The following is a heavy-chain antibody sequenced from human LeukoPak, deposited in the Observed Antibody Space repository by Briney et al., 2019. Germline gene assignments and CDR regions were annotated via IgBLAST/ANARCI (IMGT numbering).Heavy chain of an antibody. Sequence: SETLSLTCAVYGGSFSGYYWSWIRQPPGKGLEWIGEINHSGSTNYNPSLKSRVTISVDTSKNQFSLKLGSVTAADTAVYYCARGITTVTPYYFDYWGQGTLVTVSS. CDR1: GGSFSGYY. J-gene: IGHJ4*02. V-gene: IGHV4-34*01. CDR3: ARGITTVTPYYFDY. CDR2: INHSGST. D-gene: IGHD4-17*01.